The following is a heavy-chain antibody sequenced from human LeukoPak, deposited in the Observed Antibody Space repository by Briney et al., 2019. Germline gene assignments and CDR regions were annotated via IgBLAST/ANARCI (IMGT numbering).Heavy chain of an antibody. V-gene: IGHV1-18*01. CDR3: ARVFCGSTSCYNSFDP. CDR1: GYTFTSYG. D-gene: IGHD2-2*01. J-gene: IGHJ5*02. Sequence: ASVKVSCKASGYTFTSYGITWVRQAPGQGLEWVGWMNTNNDNTKYAQKLQGRVTMTKDTSTTTAYMELSSLRSDDTAVYYCARVFCGSTSCYNSFDPWGQGTLVTVSS. CDR2: MNTNNDNT.